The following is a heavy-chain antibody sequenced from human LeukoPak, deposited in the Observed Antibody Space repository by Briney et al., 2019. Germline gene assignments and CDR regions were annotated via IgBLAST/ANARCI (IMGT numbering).Heavy chain of an antibody. J-gene: IGHJ5*02. CDR1: GGSISSGDYY. CDR3: AVVRGFWFDP. D-gene: IGHD2-2*01. V-gene: IGHV4-30-4*08. CDR2: IYYSGST. Sequence: SETLSLTCTVSGGSISSGDYYWRWIRQPRGKGLEWIGYIYYSGSTYYNPSLKSRVTISVDTSKNQFSLKLSSVTAADTAVYYCAVVRGFWFDPWGQGTLVTVSS.